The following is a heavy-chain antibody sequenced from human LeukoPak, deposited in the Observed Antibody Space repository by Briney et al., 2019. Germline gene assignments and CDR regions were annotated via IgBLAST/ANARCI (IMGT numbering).Heavy chain of an antibody. J-gene: IGHJ4*02. CDR2: ISGEGGATT. D-gene: IGHD3-16*01. CDR3: ARGVLLAY. V-gene: IGHV3-23*01. CDR1: GFTFSSYA. Sequence: GGSLRLSCAASGFTFSSYAMSWVRQAPGKGLEWVSAISGEGGATTYYADSVKGRFTISRDNSRNTLYLQMNSPRAEDTAVYYCARGVLLAYWGQGTLVTVSS.